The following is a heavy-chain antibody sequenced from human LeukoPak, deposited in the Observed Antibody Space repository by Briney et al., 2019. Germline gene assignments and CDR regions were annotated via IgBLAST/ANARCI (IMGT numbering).Heavy chain of an antibody. CDR2: INPNSGGT. D-gene: IGHD2-2*01. V-gene: IGHV1-2*02. CDR3: ARFLNQLLLTYFDY. J-gene: IGHJ4*02. CDR1: GYTFTGYY. Sequence: ASVKVSCKASGYTFTGYYMHWVRQAPGQGLECMGWINPNSGGTNYAQKFQGRVTMTRDTSISTAYMELSRLRSDDTAVYYCARFLNQLLLTYFDYWGQGTLVTVSS.